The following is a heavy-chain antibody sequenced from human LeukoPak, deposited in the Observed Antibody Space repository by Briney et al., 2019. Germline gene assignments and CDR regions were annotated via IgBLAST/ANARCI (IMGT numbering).Heavy chain of an antibody. CDR1: GFTCSNYW. V-gene: IGHV3-7*01. CDR3: ARKGGTRGPLNY. Sequence: PGGSLRLSCAASGFTCSNYWMSWVRQAPGKGLEWVANIKQDGSETYYVDSVKGRFTISRDNAKNSLFLQMNSLTAEDTAVYYCARKGGTRGPLNYWGQGTLVTVSS. J-gene: IGHJ4*02. D-gene: IGHD2-8*01. CDR2: IKQDGSET.